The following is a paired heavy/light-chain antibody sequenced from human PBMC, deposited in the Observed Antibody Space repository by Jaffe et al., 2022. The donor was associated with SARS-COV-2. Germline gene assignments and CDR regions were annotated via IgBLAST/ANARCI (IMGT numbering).Light chain of an antibody. V-gene: IGKV1-27*01. CDR1: QGVSNC. CDR3: QKYNSAPST. J-gene: IGKJ3*01. Sequence: DIQMTQSPSSLSASVGDRVTITCRASQGVSNCLAWYQQKPGKVPKLLIYAASTLQSGVPSRFSGSGSGTDFTLTISSLQPEDVATYYCQKYNSAPSTFGPGTKVDVQ. CDR2: AAS.
Heavy chain of an antibody. CDR2: ISGGGSNT. J-gene: IGHJ4*02. CDR1: GFTFSSYA. D-gene: IGHD6-6*01. CDR3: AKGRHEYGSSNGDY. V-gene: IGHV3-23*01. Sequence: EVQLLESGGGLVQPGGSLRLSCATSGFTFSSYAMSWVRQAPGKGLEWVSAISGGGSNTYYADSVRGRFTISRDSFKNTLYLQMNSLRAEDSAVYYCAKGRHEYGSSNGDYWGQGALVTVSS.